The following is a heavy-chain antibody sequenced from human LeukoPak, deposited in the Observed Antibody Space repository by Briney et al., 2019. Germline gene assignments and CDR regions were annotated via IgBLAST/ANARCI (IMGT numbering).Heavy chain of an antibody. CDR2: MNPNSSNT. CDR3: ASGGSYYGWFDP. Sequence: ASVKVSCKASGYTFTSYDINWVRQATGQGLEWMGWMNPNSSNTGYAQKFQGRVTMTRNTSISTAYMELSSLRSEDTAVYYCASGGSYYGWFDPWGQGTLVTVSS. D-gene: IGHD1-26*01. J-gene: IGHJ5*02. CDR1: GYTFTSYD. V-gene: IGHV1-8*01.